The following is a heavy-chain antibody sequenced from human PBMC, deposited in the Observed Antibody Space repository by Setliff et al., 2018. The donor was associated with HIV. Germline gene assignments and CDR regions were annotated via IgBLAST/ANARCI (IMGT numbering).Heavy chain of an antibody. V-gene: IGHV4-34*01. CDR2: VTHSGST. CDR1: GGSLSGFY. D-gene: IGHD6-19*01. J-gene: IGHJ4*02. Sequence: LETLSLTCAVYGGSLSGFYWTFIRQSPGKGLEWIGEVTHSGSTTYDPSLKSRITISVDTSKNQFSLKLTSVTAADMGVYYCARGRKKTLAVSGTRYFDFWGQGTLVTSPQ. CDR3: ARGRKKTLAVSGTRYFDF.